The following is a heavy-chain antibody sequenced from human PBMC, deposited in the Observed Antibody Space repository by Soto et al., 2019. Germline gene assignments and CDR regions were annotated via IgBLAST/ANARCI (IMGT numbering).Heavy chain of an antibody. CDR2: INPDGSTT. J-gene: IGHJ4*02. D-gene: IGHD3-10*01. Sequence: EVQLVESGGGLVQPGGSLRLSCAASGFTFSSYWMHWVRQAPGKGLVWVSRINPDGSTTSYADSVKGRFTISRDSAKATLYLQMNSPRAEDTAVYYCARVAIGSYYFEYWGQGTLVTVSP. CDR3: ARVAIGSYYFEY. CDR1: GFTFSSYW. V-gene: IGHV3-74*01.